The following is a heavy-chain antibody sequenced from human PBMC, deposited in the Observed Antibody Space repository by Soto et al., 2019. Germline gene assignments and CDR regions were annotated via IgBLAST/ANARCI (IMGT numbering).Heavy chain of an antibody. V-gene: IGHV1-69*08. CDR3: ARDSPIGSTFSGYDAIDY. Sequence: QVQLVQSGAEVKKPGSSVKVSCKTSGGTFSNDIITWVRQAPGQGLEWMGRIIPLLDIANYAQKFQGRVMITADKSTSTAYMELNSLRSEDTAVYYCARDSPIGSTFSGYDAIDYWGQGTLVTVSS. CDR2: IIPLLDIA. D-gene: IGHD5-12*01. CDR1: GGTFSNDI. J-gene: IGHJ4*02.